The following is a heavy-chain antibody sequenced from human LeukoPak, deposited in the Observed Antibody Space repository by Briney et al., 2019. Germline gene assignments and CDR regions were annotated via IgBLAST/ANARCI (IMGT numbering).Heavy chain of an antibody. D-gene: IGHD2-15*01. Sequence: KTSETLSLTCTVSGGSISSGGYYWSWIRQHPGKGLEWIGYIYYSGSTYYNPSLKRRVTISVDTSKNQFSLKLSSVTAADTAVYYCARRRYCSGGSCYSGWFDPWGQGTLVTVSS. CDR3: ARRRYCSGGSCYSGWFDP. J-gene: IGHJ5*02. CDR1: GGSISSGGYY. CDR2: IYYSGST. V-gene: IGHV4-31*03.